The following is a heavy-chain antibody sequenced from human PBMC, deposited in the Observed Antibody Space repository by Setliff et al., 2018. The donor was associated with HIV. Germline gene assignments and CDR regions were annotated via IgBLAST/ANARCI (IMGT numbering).Heavy chain of an antibody. Sequence: GGSLRLACAASGFTFSRYAMHWVRQAPGKGLEWVAVMSTGGGIKICADSVKGRFTISRDTSRNTLFLQMNNLRPEDTATYYCVRDPIEGSPDYFDYWGQGALVTVSS. V-gene: IGHV3-30-3*01. CDR1: GFTFSRYA. D-gene: IGHD1-26*01. CDR2: MSTGGGIK. CDR3: VRDPIEGSPDYFDY. J-gene: IGHJ4*02.